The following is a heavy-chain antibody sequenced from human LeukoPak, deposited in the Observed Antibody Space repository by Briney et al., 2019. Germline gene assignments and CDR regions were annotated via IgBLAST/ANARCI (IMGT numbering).Heavy chain of an antibody. J-gene: IGHJ4*02. D-gene: IGHD3-16*01. CDR3: ARDSSPTYDYVWGSYYFDY. CDR2: IHYSGST. V-gene: IGHV4-39*07. CDR1: GGSISNSRNY. Sequence: PSETLSLTCTVSGGSISNSRNYWAWIRQPPGRGLEWIGTIHYSGSTYYNASLKSRLIISIDTSKSQFSLTLSSVTAADTAVYYCARDSSPTYDYVWGSYYFDYWGQGTLVTVSS.